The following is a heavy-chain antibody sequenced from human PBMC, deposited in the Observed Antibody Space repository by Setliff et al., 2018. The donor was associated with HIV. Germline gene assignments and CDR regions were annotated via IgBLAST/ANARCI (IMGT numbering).Heavy chain of an antibody. V-gene: IGHV4-38-2*01. Sequence: PSETLSLTCAVSGYSISSGYYWGWIRQPPGKGLEWIGSIYHSGSTYYNPSLKSRVTISVDTSKNQFSLKLSSVTAADTAVYSCARGRSRWTYYNYYYMDVWGKGTTVTVSS. J-gene: IGHJ6*03. CDR3: ARGRSRWTYYNYYYMDV. CDR2: IYHSGST. D-gene: IGHD6-13*01. CDR1: GYSISSGYY.